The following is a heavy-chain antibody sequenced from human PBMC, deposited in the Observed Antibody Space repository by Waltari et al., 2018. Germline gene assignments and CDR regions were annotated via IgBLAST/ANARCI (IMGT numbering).Heavy chain of an antibody. J-gene: IGHJ4*02. Sequence: QVQLVQSGAEVTKPGASVKVACTASGSTFTGYTRPGVRQAPGQGLEWMGWINPNSGGTNYAQKFQGRVTMTRDTSISTAYMELSRLRSDDTAVYYCASIAAPATFDYWGQGTLVTVSS. D-gene: IGHD6-13*01. CDR2: INPNSGGT. CDR1: GSTFTGYT. CDR3: ASIAAPATFDY. V-gene: IGHV1-2*02.